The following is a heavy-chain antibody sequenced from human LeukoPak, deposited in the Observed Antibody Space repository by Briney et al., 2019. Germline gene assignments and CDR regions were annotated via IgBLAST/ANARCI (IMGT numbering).Heavy chain of an antibody. CDR2: VSYSGNT. D-gene: IGHD5-24*01. J-gene: IGHJ4*02. Sequence: SETLSLTCTVSGGSISRSSYYWGWIRQTPGMGLEWIGSVSYSGNTDYNPSLKSRVTISVDTSKNLFSLRLTSVTAADTAVYYCARGPASPMADRPNFDYWGQGTLVTVSS. CDR3: ARGPASPMADRPNFDY. CDR1: GGSISRSSYY. V-gene: IGHV4-39*07.